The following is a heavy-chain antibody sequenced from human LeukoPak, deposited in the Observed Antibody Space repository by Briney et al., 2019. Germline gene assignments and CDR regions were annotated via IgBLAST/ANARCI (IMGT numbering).Heavy chain of an antibody. CDR2: ISAYNGNT. J-gene: IGHJ4*02. D-gene: IGHD6-13*01. V-gene: IGHV1-18*01. CDR1: GYTFTSYG. Sequence: ASVKVSCKASGYTFTSYGISWVRQAPGQGLEWMGWISAYNGNTNYAQKLQGRVTMTTDTSTSTAYMELRSLRSDDTAVYYCARDLSSSWFTHFDYWGQGTLVTVSS. CDR3: ARDLSSSWFTHFDY.